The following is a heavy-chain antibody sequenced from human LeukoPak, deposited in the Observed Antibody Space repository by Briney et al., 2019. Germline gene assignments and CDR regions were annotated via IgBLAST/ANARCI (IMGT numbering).Heavy chain of an antibody. CDR1: GLTFSSYA. J-gene: IGHJ4*02. V-gene: IGHV3-23*01. CDR2: ISGNGRST. D-gene: IGHD2-8*02. Sequence: GGSLRLSCAASGLTFSSYAMRWVRQAPGKGLEWVSTISGNGRSTHYGDSVKGRFTISRDNPKNTLSLQMNSLRAEDTAVYYCAKEYYVLLVYALGGSFDYWGRGTLVTVSS. CDR3: AKEYYVLLVYALGGSFDY.